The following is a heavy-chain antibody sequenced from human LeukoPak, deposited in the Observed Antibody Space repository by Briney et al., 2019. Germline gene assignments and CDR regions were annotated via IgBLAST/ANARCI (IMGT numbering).Heavy chain of an antibody. CDR2: IYYSGST. D-gene: IGHD3-16*01. CDR3: ARGIPRGVWFDP. CDR1: GGSISSYY. J-gene: IGHJ5*02. V-gene: IGHV4-59*01. Sequence: PPETLSLTCTVSGGSISSYYWSWIRQPPGKGLEWIGYIYYSGSTNYNPSLKSRVTISVDTSKNQFSLKLSSVTAADTAVYYCARGIPRGVWFDPWGQGTLVTVSS.